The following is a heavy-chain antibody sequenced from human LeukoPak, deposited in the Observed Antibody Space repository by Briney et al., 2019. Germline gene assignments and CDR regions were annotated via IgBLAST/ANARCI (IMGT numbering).Heavy chain of an antibody. Sequence: PGGSLRLSCAASGFAFNTYSMNWVRQAPGKGLEWVSFIFSSSTYIYYTDSVKGRFTISRDNARNSLYLQMDNLRAEDTAVYYCAKPFMTTVTPYGYFQHWGQGTLVTVSS. CDR3: AKPFMTTVTPYGYFQH. V-gene: IGHV3-21*04. J-gene: IGHJ1*01. CDR2: IFSSSTYI. D-gene: IGHD4-17*01. CDR1: GFAFNTYS.